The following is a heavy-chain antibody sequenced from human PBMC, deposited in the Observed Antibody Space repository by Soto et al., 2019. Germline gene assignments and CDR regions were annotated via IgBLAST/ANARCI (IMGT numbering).Heavy chain of an antibody. J-gene: IGHJ5*02. D-gene: IGHD3-22*01. Sequence: GGSLRLSCAASGFTFSSYGMHWVRQAPGKGLEWVAVISYDGSNKYYADSVKGRFAISGDNSKNTLYLQMNSLRAEDTAVYYCAKDPSIYYYDNPFDPWGQGTLVTVSS. CDR3: AKDPSIYYYDNPFDP. CDR1: GFTFSSYG. CDR2: ISYDGSNK. V-gene: IGHV3-30*18.